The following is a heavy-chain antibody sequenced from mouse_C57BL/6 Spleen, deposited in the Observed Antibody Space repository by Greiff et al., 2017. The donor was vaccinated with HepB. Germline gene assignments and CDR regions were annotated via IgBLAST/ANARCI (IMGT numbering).Heavy chain of an antibody. CDR1: GFSLTSYG. D-gene: IGHD1-1*01. J-gene: IGHJ4*01. CDR2: IWSGGST. CDR3: ARILSTEGPGAMDY. Sequence: QVQLQQSGPGLVQPSQSLSITCTVSGFSLTSYGVHWVRQSPGKGLEWLGVIWSGGSTDYNAAFISRLSISKDNSKSQVFFKMNSLQADDTAIYYCARILSTEGPGAMDYWGQGTSVTVSS. V-gene: IGHV2-2*01.